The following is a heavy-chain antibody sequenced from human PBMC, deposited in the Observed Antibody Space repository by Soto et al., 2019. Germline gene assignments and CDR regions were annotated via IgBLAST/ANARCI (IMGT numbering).Heavy chain of an antibody. Sequence: EVQLVESGGGLVKPGGSLRLSCAASGFTFSSYSMNWVRQAPGKGLEWVSSISSSSSYIYYADSVKGRFTISRDNAKKSMYLQRNSLRAEDTDVYYCARYNFVPTPITYYDFWGGYFRDLDYWGPGSLVTV. CDR1: GFTFSSYS. CDR2: ISSSSSYI. CDR3: ARYNFVPTPITYYDFWGGYFRDLDY. D-gene: IGHD3-3*01. V-gene: IGHV3-21*01. J-gene: IGHJ4*02.